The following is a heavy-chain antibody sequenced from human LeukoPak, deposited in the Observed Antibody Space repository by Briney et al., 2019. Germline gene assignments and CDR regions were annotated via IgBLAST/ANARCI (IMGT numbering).Heavy chain of an antibody. CDR2: IYYSGST. D-gene: IGHD3-10*01. CDR3: ARWGSGSYDDY. J-gene: IGHJ4*02. V-gene: IGHV4-39*01. Sequence: SETLSLTCTVSVGSISSSSYYWGWIRQPPGKGLEWIGSIYYSGSTYYNPSLKSRVTISVDTSKNQFSLKLSSVTAADTAVYYCARWGSGSYDDYWGQGTLVTVSS. CDR1: VGSISSSSYY.